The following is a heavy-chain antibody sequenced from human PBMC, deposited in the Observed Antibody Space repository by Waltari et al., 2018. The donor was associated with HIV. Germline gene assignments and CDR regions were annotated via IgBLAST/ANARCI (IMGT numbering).Heavy chain of an antibody. CDR1: GYTFTSYD. CDR3: ARGRSGEWELLSHWYFDL. Sequence: QVQLVQSGAEVKKPGASVKVSCKASGYTFTSYDINWVRQATGQGLEWMGWMNPNSGNTGYAQKVQGRVTMTRNTSISTAYMELSSLRSEDTAVYYCARGRSGEWELLSHWYFDLWGRGTLVTVSS. CDR2: MNPNSGNT. D-gene: IGHD1-26*01. J-gene: IGHJ2*01. V-gene: IGHV1-8*01.